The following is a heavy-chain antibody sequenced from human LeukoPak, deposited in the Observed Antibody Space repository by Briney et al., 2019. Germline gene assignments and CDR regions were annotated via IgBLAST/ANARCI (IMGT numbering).Heavy chain of an antibody. V-gene: IGHV1-69*05. Sequence: SVKVSCKASGGTFSSYAISWVRQAPGQGLEWMGGIIPIFGTANYAQKFQGRVTITTDESTSTAYMELSSLRSEDTAVYYCARGTAYDSSGYPTGESDYWGQGTLVTVSS. D-gene: IGHD3-22*01. CDR2: IIPIFGTA. CDR1: GGTFSSYA. CDR3: ARGTAYDSSGYPTGESDY. J-gene: IGHJ4*02.